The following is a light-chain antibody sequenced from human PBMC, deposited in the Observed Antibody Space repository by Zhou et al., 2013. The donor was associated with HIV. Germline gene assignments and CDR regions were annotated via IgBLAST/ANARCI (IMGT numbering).Light chain of an antibody. Sequence: EIVLTQSPGTLSLSPGERATLSCRASQSVSSNYLAWYQQKPGQAPRLLIYDASSRATGIPDRFSGSGSGTDFTLTISRLEPEDFAVYYCQHYVNSPPYTFG. CDR3: QHYVNSPPYT. CDR2: DAS. J-gene: IGKJ2*01. CDR1: QSVSSNY. V-gene: IGKV3-20*01.